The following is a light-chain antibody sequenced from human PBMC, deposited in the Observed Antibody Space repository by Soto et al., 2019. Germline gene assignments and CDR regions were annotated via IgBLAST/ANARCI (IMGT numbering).Light chain of an antibody. CDR2: GAS. V-gene: IGKV3-15*01. CDR1: QSVSSN. CDR3: QQYNNWPLT. J-gene: IGKJ4*01. Sequence: EIVMTQSPATLSVSPGERATLSCRASQSVSSNLAWYQQKPGQAPRLLIYGASTRATGIPARFSGSGSGTEFNRTISSLQSEDFAVYYCQQYNNWPLTFGGGTKVQIK.